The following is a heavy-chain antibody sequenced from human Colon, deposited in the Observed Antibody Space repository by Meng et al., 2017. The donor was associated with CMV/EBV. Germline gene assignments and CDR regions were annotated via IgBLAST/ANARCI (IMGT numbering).Heavy chain of an antibody. CDR2: ISDRGGTT. CDR3: AKGRSGATYSGLDV. Sequence: GESLKISCAASGFSFNSYAMNWVRQAPGKGLEWVSGISDRGGTTYYDDSVRGRFIISRDYSERTLSLQINSLRAEDTAVYYCAKGRSGATYSGLDVWGQGTTVTVSS. V-gene: IGHV3-23*01. CDR1: GFSFNSYA. D-gene: IGHD1-1*01. J-gene: IGHJ6*02.